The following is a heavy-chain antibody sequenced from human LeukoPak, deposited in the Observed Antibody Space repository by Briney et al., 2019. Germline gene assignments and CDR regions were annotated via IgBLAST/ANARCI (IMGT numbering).Heavy chain of an antibody. D-gene: IGHD6-19*01. CDR2: IIPIFGTA. J-gene: IGHJ4*02. CDR1: GGTFNSYA. CDR3: ARALPVAAGMGY. Sequence: SVKVSCKASGGTFNSYAISWVRQAPGQGLEWMGEIIPIFGTANYAQKFRGRVTITADESTSTAYMELSSLRSEDTAVYYCARALPVAAGMGYWGQGTLVTVSS. V-gene: IGHV1-69*13.